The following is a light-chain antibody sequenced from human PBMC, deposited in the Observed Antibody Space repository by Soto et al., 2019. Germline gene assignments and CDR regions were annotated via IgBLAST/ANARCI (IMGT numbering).Light chain of an antibody. V-gene: IGKV1-39*01. CDR1: QSISRW. J-gene: IGKJ3*01. CDR2: AAS. Sequence: DIHMAHSPSTLASSLVGRVTITCRASQSISRWLTLYHQKPGKPPKLLIFAASTLQSGVPSRFSGGGSGTDFTLTINSLQPEDFATYYCQQTYSSSTFGPGTKVDI. CDR3: QQTYSSST.